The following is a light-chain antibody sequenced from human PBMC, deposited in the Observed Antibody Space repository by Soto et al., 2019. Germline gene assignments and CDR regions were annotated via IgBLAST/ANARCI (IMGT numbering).Light chain of an antibody. V-gene: IGKV3-20*01. CDR1: QSVSSSY. Sequence: EIVLTQSPGTLSLSPGERATLSCRASQSVSSSYLAWYQQKPGQAPRPLIYGASSRATGIPDRFSGSGSGTDFTLTIIRLEPEYFSVYYCLQYGSSPYTFGQGTKLEI. CDR2: GAS. J-gene: IGKJ2*01. CDR3: LQYGSSPYT.